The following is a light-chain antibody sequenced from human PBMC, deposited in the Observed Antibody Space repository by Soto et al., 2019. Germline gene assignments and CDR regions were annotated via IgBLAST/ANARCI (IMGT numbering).Light chain of an antibody. V-gene: IGLV2-14*01. CDR2: DVS. J-gene: IGLJ1*01. CDR3: CSYTSSPYV. CDR1: SSDVGSYIY. Sequence: QSALTQPASVSGSPGQSITISCTGTSSDVGSYIYVSWYQQHPGKAPKLMIYDVSSRPSGVSNRFSGSKSGNTASLTISGLQPEDEDDYYCCSYTSSPYVFGTGTKLTVL.